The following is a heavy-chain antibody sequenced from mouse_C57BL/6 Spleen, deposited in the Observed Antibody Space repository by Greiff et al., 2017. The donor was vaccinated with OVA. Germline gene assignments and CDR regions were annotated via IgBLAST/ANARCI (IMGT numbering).Heavy chain of an antibody. V-gene: IGHV1-63*01. Sequence: VQLQQSGAELVRPGTSVKMSCKASGYTFTNYWIGWAKQRPGHGLEWIGDIYPGGGYTNYNEKFKGKATLTADKSSSTAYMQFSSLTSEDSAIYDCARYDGSSYDYYAMDYWGQGTSVTVSS. D-gene: IGHD1-1*01. CDR1: GYTFTNYW. CDR3: ARYDGSSYDYYAMDY. CDR2: IYPGGGYT. J-gene: IGHJ4*01.